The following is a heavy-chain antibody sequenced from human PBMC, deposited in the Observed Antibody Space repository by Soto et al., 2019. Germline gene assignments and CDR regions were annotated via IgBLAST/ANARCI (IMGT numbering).Heavy chain of an antibody. CDR1: GFTFSSYA. D-gene: IGHD1-1*01. V-gene: IGHV3-30-3*01. Sequence: QVQLVESGGSMVQPGRSLRLSRAASGFTFSSYAMHWVRQAPGKGLEWVAVISYDGSNKYYADSVKGRFTISRDNSKNTLYLQMNSLRAEDTAVYYCARDSTPRMTLPGGYWGQGTLVTVSS. J-gene: IGHJ4*02. CDR3: ARDSTPRMTLPGGY. CDR2: ISYDGSNK.